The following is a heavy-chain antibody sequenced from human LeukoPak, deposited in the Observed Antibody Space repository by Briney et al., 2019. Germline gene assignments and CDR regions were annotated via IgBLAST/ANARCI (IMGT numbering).Heavy chain of an antibody. CDR1: GYTFTGYY. J-gene: IGHJ3*02. D-gene: IGHD2-15*01. Sequence: ASVKVSCKASGYTFTGYYMHWVRQAPGQGVEWMGWINPNSGGTNYAQKFQGRVTMTRDTSISTAYMELSRLRSDDTAVYYCASGYCSGGSCYSVGGFDIWGQGTMVTVSS. V-gene: IGHV1-2*02. CDR2: INPNSGGT. CDR3: ASGYCSGGSCYSVGGFDI.